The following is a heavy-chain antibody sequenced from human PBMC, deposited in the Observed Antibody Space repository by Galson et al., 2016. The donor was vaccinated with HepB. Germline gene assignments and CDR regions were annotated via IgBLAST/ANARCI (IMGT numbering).Heavy chain of an antibody. Sequence: GWIRQPPGKGLEWIGSINYSGRTHYKPSLQSRVTISVDTSKNQFSLKLSSVTAADTAVYYCAGENNDYGDVPLFGWGQGTLVIVSS. CDR3: AGENNDYGDVPLFG. V-gene: IGHV4-39*01. D-gene: IGHD4-17*01. CDR2: INYSGRT. J-gene: IGHJ4*02.